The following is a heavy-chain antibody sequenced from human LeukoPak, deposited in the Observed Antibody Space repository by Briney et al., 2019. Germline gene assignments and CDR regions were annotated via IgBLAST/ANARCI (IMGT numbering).Heavy chain of an antibody. Sequence: SETLSLTCAVSGYSISSGYYWGWIRQPPGKGLEWIGSIYHSGTTYYNPSLKSRVTISVDTSKNQFSLKLSSVTAADTAFYYCAREYCSGGSCLIDYWGQGTLVTVSS. D-gene: IGHD2-15*01. CDR3: AREYCSGGSCLIDY. V-gene: IGHV4-38-2*01. CDR1: GYSISSGYY. CDR2: IYHSGTT. J-gene: IGHJ4*02.